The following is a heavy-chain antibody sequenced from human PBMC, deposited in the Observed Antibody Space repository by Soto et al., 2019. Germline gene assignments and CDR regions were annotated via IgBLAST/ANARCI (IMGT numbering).Heavy chain of an antibody. Sequence: SETLSLTCTVSGGSISSSSYYWGWIRQPPGKGLEWIGSIYYSGSTYYNPSLKSRVTISVDTSKNQFSLKLSSVTAADTAVYYCARGLPAYSGSWYGIDYYYYGMDVWGKGTTVTVPS. D-gene: IGHD6-13*01. CDR2: IYYSGST. J-gene: IGHJ6*04. V-gene: IGHV4-39*01. CDR3: ARGLPAYSGSWYGIDYYYYGMDV. CDR1: GGSISSSSYY.